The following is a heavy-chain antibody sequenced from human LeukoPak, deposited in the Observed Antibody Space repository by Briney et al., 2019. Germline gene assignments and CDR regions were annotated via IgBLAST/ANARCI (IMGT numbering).Heavy chain of an antibody. Sequence: SETLSLTCTVSGGSVSSGSYYWSWIRQPPGKGLEWIGYIYYSGSTNYNPSLKSRVTISVDTSKNQFSLKLSSVTAADTAVYFCARGDYGANSDLGYYFDYWGQGTLVTVSS. CDR1: GGSVSSGSYY. J-gene: IGHJ4*02. CDR3: ARGDYGANSDLGYYFDY. CDR2: IYYSGST. V-gene: IGHV4-61*01. D-gene: IGHD4-23*01.